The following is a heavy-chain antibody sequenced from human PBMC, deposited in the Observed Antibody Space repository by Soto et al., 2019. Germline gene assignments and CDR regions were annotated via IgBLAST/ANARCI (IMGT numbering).Heavy chain of an antibody. CDR1: GGSISSSSYY. D-gene: IGHD1-26*01. J-gene: IGHJ4*02. CDR3: ARRGSSRLDY. Sequence: SETLSLTCTVSGGSISSSSYYWGWIRQPPGKGLEWIGSIYYSGSTYYNPSLKSRVTISVDTSKNQFSLKLSSVTAADTAVYYCARRGSSRLDYWGQGTLVTVSS. CDR2: IYYSGST. V-gene: IGHV4-39*01.